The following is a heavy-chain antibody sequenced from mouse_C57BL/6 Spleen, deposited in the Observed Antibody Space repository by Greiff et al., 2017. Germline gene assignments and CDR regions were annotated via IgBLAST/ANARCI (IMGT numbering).Heavy chain of an antibody. J-gene: IGHJ4*01. V-gene: IGHV2-2*01. CDR3: ARGDDGRSYTSAFYAMDY. D-gene: IGHD1-1*01. CDR2: IWSGGST. Sequence: VQLQQSGPGLVQPSQSLSITCTVSGFSLTSYCVHWVRQSPGKGLEWLGVIWSGGSTDYNAAFISRLSISKDNSKSQVFFKMNSLQADDTAIYYWARGDDGRSYTSAFYAMDYWGQGTSVTVSS. CDR1: GFSLTSYC.